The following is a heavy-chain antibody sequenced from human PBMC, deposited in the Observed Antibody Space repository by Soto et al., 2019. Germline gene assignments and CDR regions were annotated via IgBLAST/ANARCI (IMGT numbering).Heavy chain of an antibody. CDR3: ARDPATPYHDSHAYYPHFDT. V-gene: IGHV4-30-4*01. CDR1: SGSITGDYY. CDR2: NYYSGGT. Sequence: QVQLQESGPGLVKPSQTLSLTCTVSSGSITGDYYWSWILQPPGKCLEWIGQNYYSGGTVYNPSLKGRVNMSGAQSRNQCSLKLSTVTAASTAVYYCARDPATPYHDSHAYYPHFDTWGQGTLVTFSS. J-gene: IGHJ5*02. D-gene: IGHD3-22*01.